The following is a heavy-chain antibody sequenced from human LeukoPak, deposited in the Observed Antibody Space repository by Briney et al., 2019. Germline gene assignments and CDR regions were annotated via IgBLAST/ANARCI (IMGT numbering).Heavy chain of an antibody. D-gene: IGHD6-19*01. CDR3: ARKSSGWYGYFDL. CDR2: ISTSGGTI. CDR1: GFTFSTYE. V-gene: IGHV3-48*03. Sequence: PGGSLRLFSAASGFTFSTYEMNWVRQAPGKGLEWVSYISTSGGTIYYADSVKGRFTISRDNAKNSLYLQVNSLRTEDTAIYPCARKSSGWYGYFDLWGRGTLVPVSS. J-gene: IGHJ2*01.